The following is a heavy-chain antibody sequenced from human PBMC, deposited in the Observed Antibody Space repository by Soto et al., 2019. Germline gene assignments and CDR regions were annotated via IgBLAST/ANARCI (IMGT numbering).Heavy chain of an antibody. CDR1: GFTFNRHW. V-gene: IGHV3-7*01. CDR3: VRPGWIPTDY. D-gene: IGHD6-19*01. J-gene: IGHJ4*02. Sequence: EVQLVESGGGLVQPGGSLRLSCAVSGFTFNRHWMSWVRQTPGKGLEWVASIKEDGSEKSYVDSVKGRITISRDNAKISLFLLVTSLRVEDTAVYHGVRPGWIPTDYWGQGTLVALSS. CDR2: IKEDGSEK.